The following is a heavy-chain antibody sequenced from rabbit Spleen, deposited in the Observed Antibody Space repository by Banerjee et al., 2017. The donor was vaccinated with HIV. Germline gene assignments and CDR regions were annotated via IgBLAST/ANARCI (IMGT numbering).Heavy chain of an antibody. J-gene: IGHJ6*01. Sequence: QSLEESGGDLVKPGASLTLTCTASGFSFSSGYDMCWVRQAPGKGPEWIACIYTGNGSTVYASWAKGRFTISKTSSTTVTLQMTSLTAADTATYFCARDGTGGSYFALWGPGTLVTVS. CDR3: ARDGTGGSYFAL. D-gene: IGHD8-1*01. CDR1: GFSFSSGYD. V-gene: IGHV1S40*01. CDR2: IYTGNGST.